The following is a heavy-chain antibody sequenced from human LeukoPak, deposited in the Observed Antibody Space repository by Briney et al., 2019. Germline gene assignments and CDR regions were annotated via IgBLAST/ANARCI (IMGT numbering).Heavy chain of an antibody. CDR1: GYTFTNYY. J-gene: IGHJ4*02. CDR2: INPSGGST. D-gene: IGHD6-13*01. Sequence: ASVKVSCKASGYTFTNYYMHWVRQAPGQGLEWMGIINPSGGSTTYAQKFQGRVTMTRDMSTSTVYMELSSLRSEDTAVYYCARDRNPGVAAADFDYWGQGTLVTVSS. V-gene: IGHV1-46*01. CDR3: ARDRNPGVAAADFDY.